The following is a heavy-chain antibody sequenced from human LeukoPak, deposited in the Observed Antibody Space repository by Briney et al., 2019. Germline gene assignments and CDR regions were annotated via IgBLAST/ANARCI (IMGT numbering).Heavy chain of an antibody. CDR1: GYTFTSYY. CDR2: INPSGGST. CDR3: ARDHEPGSDSSVYYVDY. Sequence: ASVTVSYMASGYTFTSYYMLWVRQAPGQGLEWMGIINPSGGSTSYAQKFQGRVTMTRDTSTSTVYMELSSLRSEDTAVYYCARDHEPGSDSSVYYVDYWGEATLVTVSS. D-gene: IGHD3-22*01. J-gene: IGHJ4*02. V-gene: IGHV1-46*01.